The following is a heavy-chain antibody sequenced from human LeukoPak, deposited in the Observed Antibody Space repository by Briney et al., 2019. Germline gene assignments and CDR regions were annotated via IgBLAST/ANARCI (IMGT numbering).Heavy chain of an antibody. J-gene: IGHJ4*02. D-gene: IGHD6-6*01. CDR3: ARDGSIAARWY. V-gene: IGHV3-74*01. CDR2: IKSDGSST. Sequence: GGSLRLSCAASGFTFSSYWMHWVRQAPGKGLVWVALIKSDGSSTNYADSVKGRFTISRDNAKNSLYLQMNSLRAEDTAVYYCARDGSIAARWYWGQGTLVTVSS. CDR1: GFTFSSYW.